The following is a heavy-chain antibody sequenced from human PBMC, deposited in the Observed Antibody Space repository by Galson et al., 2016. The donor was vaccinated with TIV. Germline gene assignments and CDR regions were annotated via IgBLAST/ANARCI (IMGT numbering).Heavy chain of an antibody. CDR3: ARDSAATARASGRDV. J-gene: IGHJ6*02. D-gene: IGHD4-17*01. CDR1: GYSFATFW. Sequence: QSGAEVKKPGESLKISCKASGYSFATFWVGWVRQMPGQGLEWLGVIYPADSETRYSPSFQGQVTISADKSISPAYLQWSSLKAPDPAIYYCARDSAATARASGRDVWGQGTIVTVSS. V-gene: IGHV5-51*03. CDR2: IYPADSET.